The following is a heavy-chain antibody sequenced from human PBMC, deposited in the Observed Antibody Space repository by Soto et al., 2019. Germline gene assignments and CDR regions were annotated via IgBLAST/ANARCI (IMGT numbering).Heavy chain of an antibody. CDR2: ISYDGTTI. D-gene: IGHD3-3*01. CDR3: ARDSPSDYDFWSGPSFDY. V-gene: IGHV3-30-3*01. Sequence: QVHLVESGGGVVQPGRSLRLSCAASGFTFSDNAIHWVRQAPGKGLEWVAVISYDGTTIYYADSVRGRFTISRDNSSNTVYLQMNSLRAEDTAMYYCARDSPSDYDFWSGPSFDYWGQGTLVTVSS. J-gene: IGHJ4*02. CDR1: GFTFSDNA.